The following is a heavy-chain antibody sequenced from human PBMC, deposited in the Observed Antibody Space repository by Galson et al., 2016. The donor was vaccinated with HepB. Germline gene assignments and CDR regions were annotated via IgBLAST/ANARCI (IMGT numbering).Heavy chain of an antibody. CDR1: GFSFSSHG. V-gene: IGHV3-30*18. Sequence: SLRLSCATSGFSFSSHGMHWVRQAPDKGLEWVAMISYDGSHKYYADSVKGRFTISRDSSKNTLFLQMNSLRAEDTALYYCAKDGPSLGLLLYWGQGTLVTVSS. J-gene: IGHJ4*02. CDR2: ISYDGSHK. CDR3: AKDGPSLGLLLY. D-gene: IGHD2-15*01.